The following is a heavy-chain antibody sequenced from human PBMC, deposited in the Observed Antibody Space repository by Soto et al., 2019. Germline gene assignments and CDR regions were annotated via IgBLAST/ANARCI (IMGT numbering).Heavy chain of an antibody. J-gene: IGHJ4*02. D-gene: IGHD6-19*01. CDR2: INAGGSTT. CDR1: GFSFSTYA. V-gene: IGHV3-23*01. Sequence: EVQLLESGGGLVQPGGSLRLSCAASGFSFSTYAMGWVRQVPGKGLEWVSSINAGGSTTNYADSVKGRFTISRDNSENTLYLQMNGVRVEDTAIYYCTDTWGYSSGSYYFDYWGQGTLVTVSP. CDR3: TDTWGYSSGSYYFDY.